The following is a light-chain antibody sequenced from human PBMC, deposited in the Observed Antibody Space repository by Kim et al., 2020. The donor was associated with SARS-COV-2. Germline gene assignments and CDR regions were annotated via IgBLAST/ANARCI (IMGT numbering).Light chain of an antibody. CDR3: QSYDRSLNGVI. CDR1: TATFVAGYD. V-gene: IGLV1-40*01. J-gene: IGLJ2*01. Sequence: TIYCTGHTATFVAGYDVHWYQHLPGTAPTLLIYANNNRPSGVPYQFSGSKSGTSASLAITGLQAEDEADYYCQSYDRSLNGVIFGGGTQLTVL. CDR2: ANN.